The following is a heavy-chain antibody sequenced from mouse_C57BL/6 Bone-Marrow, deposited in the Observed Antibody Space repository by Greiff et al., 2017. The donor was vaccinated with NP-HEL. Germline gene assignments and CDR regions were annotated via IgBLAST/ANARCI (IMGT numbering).Heavy chain of an antibody. CDR3: ARKGDYYGSSNAMDY. D-gene: IGHD1-1*01. CDR1: GYTFTDYY. CDR2: INPNNGGT. J-gene: IGHJ4*01. Sequence: EVQLQQSGPELVKPGASVKISCKASGYTFTDYYMNWVKQSHGKSLEWIGDINPNNGGTSYNQKFKGKATLTVDKTSSTAYMELRSLTSEDSAVYYCARKGDYYGSSNAMDYWGQGTSVTVSS. V-gene: IGHV1-26*01.